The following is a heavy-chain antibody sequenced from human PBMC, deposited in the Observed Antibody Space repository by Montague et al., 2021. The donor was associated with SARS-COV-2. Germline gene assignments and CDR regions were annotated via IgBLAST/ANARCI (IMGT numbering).Heavy chain of an antibody. V-gene: IGHV4-39*01. J-gene: IGHJ6*02. D-gene: IGHD1-26*01. Sequence: SKTLSLTCAVSGGSISSSSYYWGWIRQPPGKGLEWIGSIHYSGSTYYNPSLKSRVSISVDTSKNQFSLKLSSVTAADTAVYYCARLWDTVYYYYGMDVRGQGTTVTVSS. CDR3: ARLWDTVYYYYGMDV. CDR1: GGSISSSSYY. CDR2: IHYSGST.